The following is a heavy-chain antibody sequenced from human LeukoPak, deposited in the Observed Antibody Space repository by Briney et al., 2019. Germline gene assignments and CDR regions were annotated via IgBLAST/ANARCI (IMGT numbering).Heavy chain of an antibody. Sequence: GGSLRLSCAASGFTFSSYAMSWVRQAPGKGLEWVSYISNSGNTIKEADSVKGRFTISRDNAQNSLFLQMKSLRAEDTAVYYCARYRVITNDYFDSWGQGTLVTVSS. CDR1: GFTFSSYA. V-gene: IGHV3-48*04. J-gene: IGHJ4*02. CDR3: ARYRVITNDYFDS. D-gene: IGHD3-16*01. CDR2: ISNSGNTI.